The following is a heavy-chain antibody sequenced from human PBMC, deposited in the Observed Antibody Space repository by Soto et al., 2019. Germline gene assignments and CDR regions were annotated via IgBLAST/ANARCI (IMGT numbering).Heavy chain of an antibody. Sequence: VGSLRLSCAAFGFPFSRYWMSWVRQAPGKGLEWVANIKQDGSEKSYVDSVKGRFSISRDNAKNSLYLQMNSLRVEDTAVYFCGRDLPSISGRPGGWFDPWGQGTLVTVSS. V-gene: IGHV3-7*01. J-gene: IGHJ5*02. CDR3: GRDLPSISGRPGGWFDP. D-gene: IGHD6-6*01. CDR1: GFPFSRYW. CDR2: IKQDGSEK.